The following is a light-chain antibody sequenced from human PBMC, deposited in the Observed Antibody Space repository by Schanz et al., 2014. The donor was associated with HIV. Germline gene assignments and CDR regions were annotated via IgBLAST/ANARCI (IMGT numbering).Light chain of an antibody. CDR1: QSVSSN. CDR3: QQYNSWPLT. J-gene: IGKJ3*01. Sequence: EIVMTQSPATLSVSPGERATLSCRASQSVSSNVAWYQQKPGQAPRLLIYGASTRATGIPARFSGSESGTEFTLTISSLQSEDFAVYYCQQYNSWPLTFGPGTKVDIK. V-gene: IGKV3-15*01. CDR2: GAS.